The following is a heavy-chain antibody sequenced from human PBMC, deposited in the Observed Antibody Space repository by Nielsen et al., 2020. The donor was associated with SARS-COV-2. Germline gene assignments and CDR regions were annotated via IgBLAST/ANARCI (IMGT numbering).Heavy chain of an antibody. CDR3: TRAPYSSGDFDF. D-gene: IGHD6-25*01. J-gene: IGHJ4*02. Sequence: GGSLKISCAASGFTFGSYGMHWVRQAPGKGLEWLAVIWYDGSEIYYADSVNGRFTISRDTSKNTLYLQMNSLRVEDTAVYYCTRAPYSSGDFDFWGQGTLVTVSS. CDR1: GFTFGSYG. CDR2: IWYDGSEI. V-gene: IGHV3-33*01.